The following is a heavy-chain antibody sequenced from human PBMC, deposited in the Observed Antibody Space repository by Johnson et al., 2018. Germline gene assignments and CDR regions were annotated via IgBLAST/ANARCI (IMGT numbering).Heavy chain of an antibody. CDR3: ARVALQYYGLDV. Sequence: QVQLVESGAEVKKPGASVSVACKASGYAFDDHYMHWVRQAPGQGLEWMGRINPSGGSTIYAQRFQDRRTLTRDTSTRTFSMELSSLRSEDTAVYYCARVALQYYGLDVWGQGTTVTGSS. J-gene: IGHJ6*02. CDR2: INPSGGST. CDR1: GYAFDDHY. V-gene: IGHV1-46*02. D-gene: IGHD2-21*02.